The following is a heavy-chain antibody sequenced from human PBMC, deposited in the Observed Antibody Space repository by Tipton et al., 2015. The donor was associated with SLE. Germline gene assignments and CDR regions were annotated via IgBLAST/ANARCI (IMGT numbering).Heavy chain of an antibody. D-gene: IGHD2-8*01. Sequence: GSLRLSCAASGFTFSSYGMHWVRQAPGKGLEWVAFIRYDGSNKYYADSVKGRFTISRDNSKNTLYLQMNSLRAEDAAVYYCAKWVCCPSYFDYWGQGTLVTVSS. CDR3: AKWVCCPSYFDY. V-gene: IGHV3-30*02. J-gene: IGHJ4*02. CDR1: GFTFSSYG. CDR2: IRYDGSNK.